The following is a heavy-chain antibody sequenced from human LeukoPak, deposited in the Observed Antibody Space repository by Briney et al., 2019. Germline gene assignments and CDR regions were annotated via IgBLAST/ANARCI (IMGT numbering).Heavy chain of an antibody. CDR3: TRDRGAYNLYDY. J-gene: IGHJ4*02. CDR2: IRSKAYGETA. V-gene: IGHV3-49*03. Sequence: GGSLRLSCTASGFTYGDYAMSWIRQAPGKGLEWVGFIRSKAYGETADYAASVKGRFTISRDDSKAIAYLQMNSLKTEDTAVYHCTRDRGAYNLYDYWGQGTLVTVSS. CDR1: GFTYGDYA. D-gene: IGHD1-1*01.